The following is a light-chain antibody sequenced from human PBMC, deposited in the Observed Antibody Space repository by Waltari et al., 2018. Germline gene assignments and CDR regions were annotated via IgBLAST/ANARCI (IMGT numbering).Light chain of an antibody. J-gene: IGLJ3*02. CDR3: AAWDDSLSRSV. Sequence: QSVLTQPPSASGTPGQRVTMPCSGGRPNIGSNSVDWYQQLPGTAPKLLIYRNNQRPSGVPARFSGSKSGTSASLAISGLRSEDEADYYCAAWDDSLSRSVFGGGTKLTVL. CDR1: RPNIGSNS. V-gene: IGLV1-47*01. CDR2: RNN.